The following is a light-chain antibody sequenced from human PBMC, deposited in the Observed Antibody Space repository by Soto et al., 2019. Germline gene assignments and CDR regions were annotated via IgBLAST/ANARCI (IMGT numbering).Light chain of an antibody. V-gene: IGKV1-33*01. CDR2: DAS. CDR3: QQYDNLPWT. J-gene: IGKJ1*01. Sequence: DIQMTQSPSSLSASVGDRVTITCRASQSISSYLHWYQQKPGKAPKLLIYDASNLETGVPSRFSGSGSGTDFTFTISSLQPEDIATYYCQQYDNLPWTFGQGTKVEIK. CDR1: QSISSY.